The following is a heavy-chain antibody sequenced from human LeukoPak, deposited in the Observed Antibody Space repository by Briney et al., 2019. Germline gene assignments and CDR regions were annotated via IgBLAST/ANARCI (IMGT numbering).Heavy chain of an antibody. CDR1: GFTFSDYY. J-gene: IGHJ4*02. CDR2: ISSSGSTI. Sequence: PGGSLRLSCAASGFTFSDYYMSWIRQAPGKGLEWVSYISSSGSTIYYADSVKGRFTISRDNSKNTLYLQMSSLRAEDTAIYYCAKDSVRSGGWFYFDNWGQGTLVSVSS. CDR3: AKDSVRSGGWFYFDN. D-gene: IGHD6-19*01. V-gene: IGHV3-11*01.